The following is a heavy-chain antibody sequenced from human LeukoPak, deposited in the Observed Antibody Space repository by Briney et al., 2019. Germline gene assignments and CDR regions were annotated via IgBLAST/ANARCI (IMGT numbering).Heavy chain of an antibody. CDR1: GFTFSAYA. CDR2: ISGGGGST. J-gene: IGHJ3*02. V-gene: IGHV3-23*01. CDR3: AREQDGSGLYDPLDI. D-gene: IGHD3-22*01. Sequence: GGSLRLSCAASGFTFSAYAMTWVRQAPGKGLEWVSRISGGGGSTYYADSVRGRFTISRDNAKNTLSLQISSLRPDDTAVYYCAREQDGSGLYDPLDIWGQRTMVIVSS.